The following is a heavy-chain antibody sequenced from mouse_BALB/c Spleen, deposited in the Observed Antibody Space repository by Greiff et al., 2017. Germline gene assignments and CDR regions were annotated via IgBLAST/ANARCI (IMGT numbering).Heavy chain of an antibody. D-gene: IGHD3-3*01. CDR1: GYTFTSYW. CDR3: ARGTCMDY. CDR2: IYPSDSYT. V-gene: IGHV1-69*02. J-gene: IGHJ4*01. Sequence: QVQLQQPGAELVRPGASVKLSCKASGYTFTSYWINWVKQRPGQGLEWIGNIYPSDSYTNYNQKFKSKATLTVDNSSSTAYMELRSLTSEDSAVYYCARGTCMDYWGQGTSVTVSS.